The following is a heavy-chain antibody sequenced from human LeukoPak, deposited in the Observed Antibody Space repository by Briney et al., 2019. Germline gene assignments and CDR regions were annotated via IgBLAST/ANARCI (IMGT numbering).Heavy chain of an antibody. Sequence: SETLSLTCTVSGGSISSGSYYWGWIRQPPGKGLEWIGYIYYSGSTNYNPSLKSRVTISVDTSKNQFSLKLSSVTAADTAVYYCARLYYDFWSGYFSAFDIWGQGTMVTVSS. V-gene: IGHV4-61*01. D-gene: IGHD3-3*01. CDR3: ARLYYDFWSGYFSAFDI. J-gene: IGHJ3*02. CDR1: GGSISSGSYY. CDR2: IYYSGST.